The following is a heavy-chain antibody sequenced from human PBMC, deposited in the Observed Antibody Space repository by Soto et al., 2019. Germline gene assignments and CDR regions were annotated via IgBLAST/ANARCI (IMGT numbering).Heavy chain of an antibody. CDR3: ARDFFDSSDYTTNWFDP. D-gene: IGHD3-22*01. Sequence: SETLCLSCSVSGDSISNRRFYWAWIRQPPGEGLEWIGSIYHTGNAFYNPSLKSRVTISVDTSKNQFSLKLTSVTAADAALYYCARDFFDSSDYTTNWFDPWGQGTLVTVSS. V-gene: IGHV4-39*01. CDR2: IYHTGNA. CDR1: GDSISNRRFY. J-gene: IGHJ5*02.